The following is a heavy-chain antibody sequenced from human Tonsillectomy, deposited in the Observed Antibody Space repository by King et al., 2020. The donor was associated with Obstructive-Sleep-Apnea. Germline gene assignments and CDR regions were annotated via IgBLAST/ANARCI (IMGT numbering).Heavy chain of an antibody. Sequence: VQLVESGAEVKKPGESLKISCKGSGYSFSDYWIGWVRQMPGKGLEWMGIIYPGDSDTRYSPSFQGQVTTSADKSITTAYLRGGSLKASDTAMYYCARLSYRFSGYSRTFDYWGQGPLVTVSS. J-gene: IGHJ4*02. CDR2: IYPGDSDT. D-gene: IGHD5-12*01. CDR3: ARLSYRFSGYSRTFDY. CDR1: GYSFSDYW. V-gene: IGHV5-51*01.